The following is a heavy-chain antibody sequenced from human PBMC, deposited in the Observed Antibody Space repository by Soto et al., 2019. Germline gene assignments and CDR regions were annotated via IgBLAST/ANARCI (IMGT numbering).Heavy chain of an antibody. CDR2: ISYDGSNK. D-gene: IGHD1-1*01. J-gene: IGHJ4*02. V-gene: IGHV3-30*18. CDR3: AKGRYFTAY. Sequence: GGSLRLSCAASGFTFSSYGMHWVRQAPGKGLEWVAVISYDGSNKYYADSMKGRFTISRDNSKNTLYLQMNSLRAEYTAVYYCAKGRYFTAYWGQGTLVTVSS. CDR1: GFTFSSYG.